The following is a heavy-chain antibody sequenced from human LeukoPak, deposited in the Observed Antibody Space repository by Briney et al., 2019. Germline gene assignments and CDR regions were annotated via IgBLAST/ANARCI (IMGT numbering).Heavy chain of an antibody. CDR2: SKSRGSGGTT. Sequence: GGSLRLSCSASGFPFIPAWMTWVRQSPEKGLEWVGLSKSRGSGGTTDYAAPVKGRFTISRDDSKSTLYLQMNDPKYEDTAVYYCAKVSDPETFSLNYWGQGTLVTVSS. V-gene: IGHV3-15*01. CDR1: GFPFIPAW. J-gene: IGHJ4*02. CDR3: AKVSDPETFSLNY. D-gene: IGHD2/OR15-2a*01.